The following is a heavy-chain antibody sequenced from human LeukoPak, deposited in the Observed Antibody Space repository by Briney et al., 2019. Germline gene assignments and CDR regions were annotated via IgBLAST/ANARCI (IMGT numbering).Heavy chain of an antibody. CDR3: ARACWARPNGIAGFDV. Sequence: TGGSLRLSREVSGFTFTTFWMTWVRQAPGKGLEWVADINQDGSQKRFVESVKGRFSISRDNAKNSLFLQMNSLRVDDTAVYYCARACWARPNGIAGFDVWGQGTVVTVSS. CDR1: GFTFTTFW. CDR2: INQDGSQK. V-gene: IGHV3-7*03. D-gene: IGHD2-21*01. J-gene: IGHJ3*01.